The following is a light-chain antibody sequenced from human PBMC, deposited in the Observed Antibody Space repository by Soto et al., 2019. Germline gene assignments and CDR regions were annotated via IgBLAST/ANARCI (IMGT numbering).Light chain of an antibody. CDR3: QSYDSGLSGDVV. CDR2: GNS. V-gene: IGLV1-40*01. J-gene: IGLJ2*01. Sequence: QSVLTQPPSVSGAPGQRVTISCTGSSSNIGAGYDVHWYQQLPGTAPKVLIYGNSNQPSGVPDRFSGSKSGTSASLAITGLQAEDEAEYYCQSYDSGLSGDVVFGGGTKLTVL. CDR1: SSNIGAGYD.